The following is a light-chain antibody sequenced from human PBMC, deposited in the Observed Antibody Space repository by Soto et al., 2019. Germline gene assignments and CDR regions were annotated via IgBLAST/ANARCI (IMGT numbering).Light chain of an antibody. CDR3: SSYAGSNNLGVV. Sequence: QSVLTQPPSASGSPGQSATISCTGTSSDVGGYNYVSWYQQHPGKAPKLMIYEVSKRPSGVPDRFSGSKSGNTASLTVSGLQAEDEADYYCSSYAGSNNLGVVFGGGTKLTVL. CDR2: EVS. V-gene: IGLV2-8*01. CDR1: SSDVGGYNY. J-gene: IGLJ2*01.